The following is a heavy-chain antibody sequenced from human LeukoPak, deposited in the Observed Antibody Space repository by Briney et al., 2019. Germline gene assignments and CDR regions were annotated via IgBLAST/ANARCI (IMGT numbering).Heavy chain of an antibody. J-gene: IGHJ5*02. CDR2: ISSSSSDR. CDR3: AREAEQELVRSWFDP. Sequence: GGSLRLSCAASGFTFTTYSINWVRQAPGKGLEWVTSISSSSSDRYYADSVKGRFTISRDNAKNSLYLQMHSLRAEDTAGYYCAREAEQELVRSWFDPWGQGTLVTLSS. CDR1: GFTFTTYS. D-gene: IGHD6-13*01. V-gene: IGHV3-21*01.